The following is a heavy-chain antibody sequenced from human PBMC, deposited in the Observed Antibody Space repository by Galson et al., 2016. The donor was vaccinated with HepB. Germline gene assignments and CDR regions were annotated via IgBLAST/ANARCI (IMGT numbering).Heavy chain of an antibody. J-gene: IGHJ4*02. CDR3: ARDVLAAAGFFDY. Sequence: SVKVSCKASGYTFTNYYMHWVRQAPGQGLEWMGIIHPSGGSTYYAQKFQGRVTMTRDTSTSTVYMELSSLRSEDTAVYYRARDVLAAAGFFDYWGQGTLVTVSS. CDR2: IHPSGGST. CDR1: GYTFTNYY. D-gene: IGHD6-13*01. V-gene: IGHV1-46*01.